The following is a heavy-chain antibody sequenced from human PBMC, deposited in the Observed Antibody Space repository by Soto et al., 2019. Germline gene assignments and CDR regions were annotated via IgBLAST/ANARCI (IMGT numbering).Heavy chain of an antibody. CDR1: GYTFTSYG. D-gene: IGHD1-1*01. Sequence: QVHLVQSGAEVKKPGASVKVSCKASGYTFTSYGITWVRQAPGQGLEWMGWISAHNGNTDYAQKLQGRVIVTSDTSTSTAYMELRNLISDDTAVYYCARGRYADYSGQGALVTVSS. V-gene: IGHV1-18*01. CDR3: ARGRYADY. CDR2: ISAHNGNT. J-gene: IGHJ4*02.